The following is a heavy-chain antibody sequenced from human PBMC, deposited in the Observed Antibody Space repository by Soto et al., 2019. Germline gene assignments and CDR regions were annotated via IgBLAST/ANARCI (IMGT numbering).Heavy chain of an antibody. CDR3: ARDKRWGLLRGGYFDY. J-gene: IGHJ4*02. CDR1: GGSISSGGYY. CDR2: IYYSGST. Sequence: QVQLQESGPGLVKPSQTLSLTCTVSGGSISSGGYYWSWIRQHPGKGLEWIGYIYYSGSTYYNPSLKDRVNLSGETSKEQFSLELRSGAGAGPAVDYRARDKRWGLLRGGYFDYWGQGTLVTVSS. V-gene: IGHV4-31*03. D-gene: IGHD1-26*01.